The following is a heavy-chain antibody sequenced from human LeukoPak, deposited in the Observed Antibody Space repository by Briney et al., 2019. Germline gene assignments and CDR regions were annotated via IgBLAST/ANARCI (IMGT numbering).Heavy chain of an antibody. CDR2: ICSGGST. V-gene: IGHV3-23*01. CDR1: GFTFSNYA. Sequence: GGALRLSCAASGFTFSNYAMSWVRQAPGKGVEWVSSICSGGSTHYTECVKGRFTISRENSKNRLYLKMKSLSAEDTAVYYCAKYFYDSSTYSFDYWGQGTLVTVSS. D-gene: IGHD3-22*01. J-gene: IGHJ4*02. CDR3: AKYFYDSSTYSFDY.